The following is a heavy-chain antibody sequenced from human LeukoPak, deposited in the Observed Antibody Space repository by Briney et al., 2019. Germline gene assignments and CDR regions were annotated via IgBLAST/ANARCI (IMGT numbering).Heavy chain of an antibody. V-gene: IGHV1-2*02. CDR3: ARESEDSSGYYYVSYYYYMGV. CDR1: GYTFTSYA. D-gene: IGHD3-22*01. Sequence: GASVKVSCKASGYTFTSYAMNWVRQAPGQGLEWMGWINPNSGGTNYAQKFQGRVTMTRDTSISTAYMELSRLRSDDTAVYYCARESEDSSGYYYVSYYYYMGVWGKGTTVTISS. J-gene: IGHJ6*03. CDR2: INPNSGGT.